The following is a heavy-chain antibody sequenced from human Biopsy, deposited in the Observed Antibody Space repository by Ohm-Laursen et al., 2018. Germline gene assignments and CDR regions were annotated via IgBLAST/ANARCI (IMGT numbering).Heavy chain of an antibody. Sequence: ASVKVSCKASGYDFLDFHIHWVRQAPGRGLEWMGIISPSGGGTMDTQKFQDRLTMTRDTSTSTVHMELKSLKSEDTAVYYCAIFEGYSDDNLDYEHYGMDVWGQGTTVTVS. J-gene: IGHJ6*02. V-gene: IGHV1-46*01. CDR1: GYDFLDFH. CDR3: AIFEGYSDDNLDYEHYGMDV. D-gene: IGHD1-26*01. CDR2: ISPSGGGT.